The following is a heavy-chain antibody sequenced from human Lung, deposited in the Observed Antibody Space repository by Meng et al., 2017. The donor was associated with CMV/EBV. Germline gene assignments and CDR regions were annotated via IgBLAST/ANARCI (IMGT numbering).Heavy chain of an antibody. CDR2: VLGTGPT. V-gene: IGHV3-23*01. Sequence: GESLKISCSASGFTFNNYAMTWVRQAPGKGLEWVSTVLGTGPTYYADYVKGWFTISRDDSRNTLFLQLNSLRDEDTAVFYCARGDSSTTWLVFDYWGLGTXVNGAS. CDR1: GFTFNNYA. CDR3: ARGDSSTTWLVFDY. J-gene: IGHJ4*02. D-gene: IGHD6-13*01.